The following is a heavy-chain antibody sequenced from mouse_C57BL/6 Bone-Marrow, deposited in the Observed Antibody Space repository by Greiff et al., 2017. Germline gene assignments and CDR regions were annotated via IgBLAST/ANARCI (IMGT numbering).Heavy chain of an antibody. D-gene: IGHD1-1*01. V-gene: IGHV1-19*01. Sequence: VQLQQSGPVLVKPGASVKMSCKASGYTFTDYYMNWVKQSHGKSLEWIGVINPYNGGTSYNQKFKGKATLTVYKSSSTAYMELNSLTSEYSAVYYCARPDYYGSSLAMDYWGQGTSVTGSS. CDR3: ARPDYYGSSLAMDY. J-gene: IGHJ4*01. CDR2: INPYNGGT. CDR1: GYTFTDYY.